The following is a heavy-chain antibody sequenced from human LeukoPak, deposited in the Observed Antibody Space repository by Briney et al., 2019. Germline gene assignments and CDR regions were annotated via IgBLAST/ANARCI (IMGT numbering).Heavy chain of an antibody. CDR2: ISSSSSSI. J-gene: IGHJ4*02. Sequence: PGGSLRLSCAASGFTFSSYSMNWVRQAPGKGLEWISSISSSSSSIYYAASVKGRFTISRDNAKNSLYLQMNSLRAEDTAVYYCGRRLDWNDNEDYWGQGTLVTVSS. V-gene: IGHV3-21*01. D-gene: IGHD1-1*01. CDR3: GRRLDWNDNEDY. CDR1: GFTFSSYS.